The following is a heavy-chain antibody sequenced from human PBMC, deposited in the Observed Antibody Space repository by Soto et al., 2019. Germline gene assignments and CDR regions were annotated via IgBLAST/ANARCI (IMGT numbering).Heavy chain of an antibody. J-gene: IGHJ4*02. Sequence: SQTLSLTCAISGDSVSDNSAAWNWIRQSPSRGLEWLGRTYYRSKWYNDYAVSVKSRITVTPDTSKNQFSLHLNSVTPEDTAVYYCAXEFPYYVSSDSYLDYWGQGALVTVSS. D-gene: IGHD3-16*01. CDR2: TYYRSKWYN. V-gene: IGHV6-1*01. CDR1: GDSVSDNSAA. CDR3: AXEFPYYVSSDSYLDY.